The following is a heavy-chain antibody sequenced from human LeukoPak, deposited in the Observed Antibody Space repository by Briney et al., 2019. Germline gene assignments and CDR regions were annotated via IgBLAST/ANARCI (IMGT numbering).Heavy chain of an antibody. CDR3: VRDRAYSYGLDY. Sequence: GGSLRLSCAASGFTFSSYWMHWVRQSPGKGLVWVSRINTDGSITSYADSVKGRFTISRDNAKNTLYLKMSSLRAEDTAVYNCVRDRAYSYGLDYWGQGILVTASS. V-gene: IGHV3-74*01. J-gene: IGHJ4*02. CDR2: INTDGSIT. D-gene: IGHD5-18*01. CDR1: GFTFSSYW.